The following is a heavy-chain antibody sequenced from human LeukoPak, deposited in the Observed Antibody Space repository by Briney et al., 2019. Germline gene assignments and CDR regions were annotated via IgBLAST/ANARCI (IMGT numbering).Heavy chain of an antibody. D-gene: IGHD2-8*01. CDR2: ISGGGGST. Sequence: PGGSLRLSCAASGFTFSNYAMSWVRQAPGKGLEWVSAISGGGGSTYYADSVQGRFTISRDNSKNTLYLQTNSLRPEDTAVFFCARYDKIVYSYASLDYWGQGTLVTVSS. V-gene: IGHV3-23*01. CDR1: GFTFSNYA. CDR3: ARYDKIVYSYASLDY. J-gene: IGHJ4*02.